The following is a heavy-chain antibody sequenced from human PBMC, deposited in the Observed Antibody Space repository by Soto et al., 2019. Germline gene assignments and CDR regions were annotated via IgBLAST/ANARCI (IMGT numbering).Heavy chain of an antibody. V-gene: IGHV1-69*12. CDR2: IIPIFGTA. D-gene: IGHD3-10*01. Sequence: QVQLVQSGAEVKKPGSSVKVSCKASGGTFSSYAISWVRQAPGQGLEWMGGIIPIFGTANYARKFQGRVTITADESTSTAYMELSSLRSEEAAVYYCASERFGYAYYFDYWGQGTLVTVSS. CDR3: ASERFGYAYYFDY. J-gene: IGHJ4*02. CDR1: GGTFSSYA.